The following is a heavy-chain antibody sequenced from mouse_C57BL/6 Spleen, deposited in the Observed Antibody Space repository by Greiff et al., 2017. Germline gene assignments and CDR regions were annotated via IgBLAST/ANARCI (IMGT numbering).Heavy chain of an antibody. J-gene: IGHJ2*01. CDR1: GFTFSSSG. Sequence: EVMLVESGGDLVKPGGSLKLSCAASGFTFSSSGMSWVRQTPDKRLEWVATISSGGSYTYSPDSVKGRFTLSRDNAKNTLYLKMGRLKSEDTAMYDCARHGYSNGPSYFDYWGQGTTLTVSS. CDR2: ISSGGSYT. CDR3: ARHGYSNGPSYFDY. D-gene: IGHD2-5*01. V-gene: IGHV5-6*02.